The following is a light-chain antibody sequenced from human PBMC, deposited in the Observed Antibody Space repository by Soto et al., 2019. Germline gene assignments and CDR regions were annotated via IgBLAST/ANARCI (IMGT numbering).Light chain of an antibody. Sequence: AIRMTQSPSSLSASTGDRVTITCRASQGISSYLAWYQQKPGKAPNLLIHTAYTLQSGVQSRFSGSGSGTEFTLTIRSLQPEDFATYYCKQRNSYPITFGQGTRLEIK. CDR2: TAY. J-gene: IGKJ5*01. CDR3: KQRNSYPIT. V-gene: IGKV1-8*01. CDR1: QGISSY.